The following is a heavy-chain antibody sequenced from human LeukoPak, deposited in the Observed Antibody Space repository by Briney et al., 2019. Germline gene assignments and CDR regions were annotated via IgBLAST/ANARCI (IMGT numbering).Heavy chain of an antibody. J-gene: IGHJ2*01. D-gene: IGHD2-15*01. CDR1: GYSISSGYY. Sequence: SETLSLTCTVSGYSISSGYYWGWIRQPPGKGLEWIGSIYHSGSTYYNPSLKSRVTISVDTSKNQFSLKLSSVTAADTAVYYCARDYFSRAALLGYFDLWGRGTLVTVSS. V-gene: IGHV4-38-2*02. CDR3: ARDYFSRAALLGYFDL. CDR2: IYHSGST.